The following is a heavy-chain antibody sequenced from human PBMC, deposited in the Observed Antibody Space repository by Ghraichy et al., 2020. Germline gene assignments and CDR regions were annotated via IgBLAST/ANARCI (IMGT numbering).Heavy chain of an antibody. Sequence: GGSLRLSCAASGFTFSSYSMNWVRQAPGKGLEWVSYISSSSSTIYYADSVKGRFTISRDNAKNSLYLQMNSLRAEDTAVYYCARAPRLAYCGGDCSSYWYFDLWGRGTLVTVSS. CDR3: ARAPRLAYCGGDCSSYWYFDL. V-gene: IGHV3-48*04. J-gene: IGHJ2*01. CDR1: GFTFSSYS. D-gene: IGHD2-21*02. CDR2: ISSSSSTI.